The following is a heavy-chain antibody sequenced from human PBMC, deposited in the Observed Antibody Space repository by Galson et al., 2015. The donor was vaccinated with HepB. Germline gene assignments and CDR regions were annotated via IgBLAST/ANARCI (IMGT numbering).Heavy chain of an antibody. CDR2: ISYSGNT. Sequence: ETLSLTCTVSGGSISTYYWSWIRQFPGKGLEWIGYISYSGNTNYNPSLKSRVTISLDTSKNQFSLRLNSVTAADTAVYYCVSAPNSYYFNDWGQGTLVTVSS. CDR3: VSAPNSYYFND. V-gene: IGHV4-59*01. J-gene: IGHJ4*02. CDR1: GGSISTYY. D-gene: IGHD1-1*01.